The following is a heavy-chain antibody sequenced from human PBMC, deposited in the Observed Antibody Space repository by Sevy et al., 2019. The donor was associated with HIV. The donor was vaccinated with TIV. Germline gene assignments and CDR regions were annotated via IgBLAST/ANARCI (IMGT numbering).Heavy chain of an antibody. CDR1: GFTFNIYA. D-gene: IGHD3-9*01. Sequence: RGSLRLSCAASGFTFNIYAMTWVRQAPGKGLEWVSTISVSGGSTYYADSVKGRFTISRDNSKNTLYLQMNSLRAEDTAVYYCAKDHDNNWFDPWGQGTLVTVSS. J-gene: IGHJ5*02. CDR2: ISVSGGST. V-gene: IGHV3-23*01. CDR3: AKDHDNNWFDP.